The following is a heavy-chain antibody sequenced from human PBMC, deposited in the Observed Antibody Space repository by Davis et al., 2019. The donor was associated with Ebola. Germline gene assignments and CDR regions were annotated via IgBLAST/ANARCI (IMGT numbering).Heavy chain of an antibody. CDR2: ISAYNGNT. CDR1: GYTFTSYG. V-gene: IGHV1-18*01. J-gene: IGHJ6*02. CDR3: ARDRARMTTVTTNYYYGMDV. Sequence: ASVTVSCKASGYTFTSYGISWVRQAPGQGLEWMGWISAYNGNTNYAQKLQGRVTMTTDTSTRTAYMELRSLRSDDTAVYYCARDRARMTTVTTNYYYGMDVWGQGTTVTVSS. D-gene: IGHD4-17*01.